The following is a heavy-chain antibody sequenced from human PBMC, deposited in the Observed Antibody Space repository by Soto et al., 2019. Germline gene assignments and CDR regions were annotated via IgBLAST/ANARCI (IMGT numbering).Heavy chain of an antibody. D-gene: IGHD3-22*01. Sequence: QVQLQQWGAGLLKPSETLSLTCAVYGGSFSGYYWSWIRQPPGKGLEWIGEINHSGSTNYNPSLKSRVTISVGTSTNQISRKLSSVTAADTAVYYCALNYYDSSGFVDYWGQGTLVTVSS. V-gene: IGHV4-34*01. CDR2: INHSGST. J-gene: IGHJ4*02. CDR1: GGSFSGYY. CDR3: ALNYYDSSGFVDY.